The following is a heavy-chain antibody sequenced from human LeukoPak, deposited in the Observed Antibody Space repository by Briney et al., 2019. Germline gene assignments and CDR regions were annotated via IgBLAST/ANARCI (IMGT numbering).Heavy chain of an antibody. CDR2: IHISTNT. Sequence: GGSLRLSCVASGLTVSSEHMSGVRQAPGKGLEWVSTIHISTNTYYADSVKGRFTIPRDNSENTLYLQMNSLRPEDTAVYYCATDPPHGDYWGQGTQVTVSS. CDR3: ATDPPHGDY. J-gene: IGHJ4*02. CDR1: GLTVSSEH. V-gene: IGHV3-66*01.